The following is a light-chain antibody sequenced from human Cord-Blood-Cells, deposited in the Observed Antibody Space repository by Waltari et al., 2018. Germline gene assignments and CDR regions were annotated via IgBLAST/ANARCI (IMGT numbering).Light chain of an antibody. J-gene: IGKJ4*01. V-gene: IGKV2D-29*01. CDR3: MQSIQLPLT. CDR1: QSLLHSDGKTY. Sequence: DIVMTQTPLSLSVTPGQPASISCKSSQSLLHSDGKTYLYWYLQKPGQHPQLLIYEVSNRCSGVPDRFSGSGSGTDFTLKISRVEAEDVGVYYCMQSIQLPLTFGGGTKVEIK. CDR2: EVS.